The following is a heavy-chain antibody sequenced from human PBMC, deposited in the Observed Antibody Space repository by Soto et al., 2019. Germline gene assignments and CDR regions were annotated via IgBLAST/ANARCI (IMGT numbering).Heavy chain of an antibody. J-gene: IGHJ6*02. V-gene: IGHV3-30*18. CDR1: GFTFSDFG. CDR3: AKAPFRRPYYFYGMDV. D-gene: IGHD3-10*01. Sequence: PGGSLRLSCVASGFTFSDFGMHWVRQRPGKGLEWLAVISEDAETDFHADSVKGRFTVSRDNFKETLYLQMNSLTTDDSAVYFCAKAPFRRPYYFYGMDVWGQGTTVTVSS. CDR2: ISEDAETD.